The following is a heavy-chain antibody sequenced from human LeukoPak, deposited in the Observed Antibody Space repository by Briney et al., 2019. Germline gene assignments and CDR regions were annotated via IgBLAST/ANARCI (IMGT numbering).Heavy chain of an antibody. Sequence: ASVKVSCKASGGTFSSYAISWVRQAPGQGLEWMGGIIPIFGTANYAQKFQGRVTMTTDTSTSTAYMELRSLRSDDTAVYYCARDSYYGSGSVYWGQGTLVTVSS. CDR2: IIPIFGTA. D-gene: IGHD3-10*01. CDR1: GGTFSSYA. CDR3: ARDSYYGSGSVY. V-gene: IGHV1-69*05. J-gene: IGHJ4*02.